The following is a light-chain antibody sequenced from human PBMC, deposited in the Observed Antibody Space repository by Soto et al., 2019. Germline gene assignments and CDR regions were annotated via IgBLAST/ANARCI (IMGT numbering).Light chain of an antibody. CDR2: DAS. V-gene: IGKV3-15*01. CDR1: QSVRNN. CDR3: QQYNNWPPLYT. Sequence: EIVMTQSPATLSVSPGERATLSCRASQSVRNNLAWYQQKPGQAPRLLIYDASTRATGIPARFSGSGSGTEFTLTITSLQSEDFAIYSCQQYNNWPPLYTFGQGNKLEIK. J-gene: IGKJ2*01.